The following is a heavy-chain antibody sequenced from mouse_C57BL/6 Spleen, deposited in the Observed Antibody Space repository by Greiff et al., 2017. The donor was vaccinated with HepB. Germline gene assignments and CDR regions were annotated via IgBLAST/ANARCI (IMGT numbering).Heavy chain of an antibody. D-gene: IGHD2-4*01. CDR2: INPNNGGT. V-gene: IGHV1-26*01. J-gene: IGHJ3*01. CDR3: ASYDYAFAY. Sequence: VQLQQSGPELVKPGASVKISCKASGYTFTDYYMNWVKQSHGKSLEWIGDINPNNGGTSYNQKFKGKATLTVDKSSSTAYMELRSLTSEDSAVYYCASYDYAFAYWGQGTLVTVSA. CDR1: GYTFTDYY.